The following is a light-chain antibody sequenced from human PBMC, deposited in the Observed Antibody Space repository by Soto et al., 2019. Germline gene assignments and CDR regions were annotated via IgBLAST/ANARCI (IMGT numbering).Light chain of an antibody. V-gene: IGLV2-14*01. CDR2: DVS. J-gene: IGLJ2*01. Sequence: QSALTQPASVSGSPGQSITISCTGTSSDVGGYNYVSWYQQHPGKAPKLMIYDVSNRPSRVSNRFSGSKSGNTASLTISGLQAEDEADYYCSSYTSSSTPLFGGGTKVTVL. CDR3: SSYTSSSTPL. CDR1: SSDVGGYNY.